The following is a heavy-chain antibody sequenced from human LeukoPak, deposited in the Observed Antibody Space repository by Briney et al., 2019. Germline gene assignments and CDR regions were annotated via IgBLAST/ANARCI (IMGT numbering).Heavy chain of an antibody. CDR2: INHSGST. J-gene: IGHJ5*02. CDR3: ARRPFMVRGVRAFDP. Sequence: SETLSLTRAVYGGSFSGYYWSWIRQPPGKGLEWIGEINHSGSTNYNPSLKSRVTISVDTSKNQFSLKLSSVTAADTAVYYCARRPFMVRGVRAFDPWGQGTLVTVSS. V-gene: IGHV4-34*01. D-gene: IGHD3-10*01. CDR1: GGSFSGYY.